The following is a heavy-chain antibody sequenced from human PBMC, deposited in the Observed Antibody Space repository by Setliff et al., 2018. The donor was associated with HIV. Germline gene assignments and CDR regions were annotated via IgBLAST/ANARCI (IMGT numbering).Heavy chain of an antibody. CDR2: INYRGNT. Sequence: SETLSLTCTVSGGSISTSRYYWGWIRQPPGRGLEWIGSINYRGNTYYNPSLKSRAAISVDTSKNQISLKLSSVTAADTAVYYCASLDGSESPYIYYYYMDVWGEGTAVTVSS. V-gene: IGHV4-39*01. CDR1: GGSISTSRYY. D-gene: IGHD3-10*01. CDR3: ASLDGSESPYIYYYYMDV. J-gene: IGHJ6*03.